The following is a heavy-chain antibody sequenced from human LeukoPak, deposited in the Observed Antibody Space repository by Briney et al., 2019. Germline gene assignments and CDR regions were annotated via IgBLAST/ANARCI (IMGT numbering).Heavy chain of an antibody. V-gene: IGHV3-7*01. CDR2: IKQDGSEK. CDR1: GFTFSSYW. CDR3: AREGVAATSNYFDY. D-gene: IGHD2-15*01. Sequence: PGGSLRLSCAASGFTFSSYWVSWVRQAPGKGLEWVANIKQDGSEKYYVDSVKGRFTISRDNAKNSLYLQMNSLRAEDTAVYYCAREGVAATSNYFDYWGQGTLVTVSS. J-gene: IGHJ4*02.